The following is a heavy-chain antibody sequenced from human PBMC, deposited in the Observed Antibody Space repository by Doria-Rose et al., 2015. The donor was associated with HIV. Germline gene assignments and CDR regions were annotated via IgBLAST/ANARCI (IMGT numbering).Heavy chain of an antibody. J-gene: IGHJ4*02. V-gene: IGHV2-26*01. CDR2: IVSDDER. CDR1: GVSLSSPGMG. D-gene: IGHD6-13*01. CDR3: ARIKSSRWYHRYYFDC. Sequence: QITLKESGPVLVKPTETLTLTCTVSGVSLSSPGMGVSWIRQPPGKALERLANIVSDDERSYKTSLKSRLTISRDTSNSQVVLTMTDMDTVDTATYYCARIKSSRWYHRYYFDCWGQGTLVIVSA.